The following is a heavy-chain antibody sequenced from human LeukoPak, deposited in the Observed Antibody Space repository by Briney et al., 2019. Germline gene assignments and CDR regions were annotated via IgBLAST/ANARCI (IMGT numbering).Heavy chain of an antibody. D-gene: IGHD3-10*01. J-gene: IGHJ4*02. V-gene: IGHV1-3*01. CDR1: GYTFTSYA. CDR2: INAGNGNT. CDR3: ARDRFGESVFDY. Sequence: GASVEVSCKASGYTFTSYAMHWVRQAPGQRLEWMGWINAGNGNTKYSQKFQGRVTITRDTSASTTYMQLSSLRSEDTAVYSCARDRFGESVFDYWGQGTLVTVSS.